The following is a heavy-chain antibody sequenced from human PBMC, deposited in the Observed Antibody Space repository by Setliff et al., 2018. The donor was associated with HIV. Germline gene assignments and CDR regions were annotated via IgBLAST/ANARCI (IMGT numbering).Heavy chain of an antibody. CDR1: GYTFNNYD. V-gene: IGHV1-8*02. D-gene: IGHD3-3*01. CDR3: ARALAGGPYYDFWSGSYRDQYNYMDV. Sequence: ASVKVSCKASGYTFNNYDIHWVRQATGEGLEWMGWMNPKTGNTGYAQKFQDRVTLTRNTSISIAYMELSGLTSGDTAVYYCARALAGGPYYDFWSGSYRDQYNYMDVWGKGTKVTVSS. J-gene: IGHJ6*03. CDR2: MNPKTGNT.